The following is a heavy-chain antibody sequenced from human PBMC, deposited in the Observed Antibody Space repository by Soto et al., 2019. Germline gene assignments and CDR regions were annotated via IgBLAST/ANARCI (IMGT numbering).Heavy chain of an antibody. CDR1: GASITSYY. CDR2: IYYSGST. V-gene: IGHV4-59*01. J-gene: IGHJ6*02. D-gene: IGHD3-22*01. Sequence: LSLTCTVSGASITSYYWSWIRQPPGKGLEWIGYIYYSGSTSYNPSLKSRVTISVDRSKNQFSLRLSSVTAADTAVYYCANSYDSSGYHYGMDVWGQGTTVTVSS. CDR3: ANSYDSSGYHYGMDV.